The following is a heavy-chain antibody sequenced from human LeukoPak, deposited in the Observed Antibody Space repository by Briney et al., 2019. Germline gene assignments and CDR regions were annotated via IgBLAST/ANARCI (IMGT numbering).Heavy chain of an antibody. J-gene: IGHJ6*02. CDR1: GFTFSSYA. Sequence: LGGSLRLSCAASGFTFSSYAMHWVRQAPGKGLEWVAVISYDGSNKYYADSVKGRFTISRDNSKNTLYLQMNSLRAEDTAVYYCAREALGDILTGYSPYGMDVWGQGTTVTVSS. CDR2: ISYDGSNK. CDR3: AREALGDILTGYSPYGMDV. D-gene: IGHD3-9*01. V-gene: IGHV3-30-3*01.